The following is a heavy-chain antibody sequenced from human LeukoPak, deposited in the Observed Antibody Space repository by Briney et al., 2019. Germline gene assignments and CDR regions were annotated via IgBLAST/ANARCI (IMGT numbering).Heavy chain of an antibody. J-gene: IGHJ1*01. CDR3: AKEDLLLGYFQH. CDR1: GFTFSSYG. D-gene: IGHD3-10*01. CDR2: ISYDGSNK. Sequence: PGGSLRLSCAASGFTFSSYGMHWVHQAPGKGLEWVAVISYDGSNKYYADSVKGRFTISRDNSKNTLYLQMNSLRAEDTAVYYCAKEDLLLGYFQHWGQGTLVTVSS. V-gene: IGHV3-30*18.